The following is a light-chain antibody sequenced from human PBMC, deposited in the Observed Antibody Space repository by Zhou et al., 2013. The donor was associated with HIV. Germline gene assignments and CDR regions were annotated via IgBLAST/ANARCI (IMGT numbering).Light chain of an antibody. CDR1: QSVGGN. J-gene: IGKJ4*01. CDR2: GTS. Sequence: EIVMTQSPATLSVSPGERATLFCRASQSVGGNVAWYQQKPGQAPRLLIYGTSSRATGIPDRFSGSGSGTDFTLTISRLEPEDFAVYCCQQYGSSPTFGGGTKVEIK. V-gene: IGKV3-20*01. CDR3: QQYGSSPT.